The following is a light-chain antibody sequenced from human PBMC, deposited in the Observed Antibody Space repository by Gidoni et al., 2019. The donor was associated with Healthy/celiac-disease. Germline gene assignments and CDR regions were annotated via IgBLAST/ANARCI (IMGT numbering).Light chain of an antibody. V-gene: IGKV3-20*01. CDR1: QSVSSSY. Sequence: GSLSLSPGERATLSCRASQSVSSSYLAWYQQKPGQAPRLLIYGASSRATGIPDRFSGSGSGTDFTLTISRLEPEDFAVYYCQQYGSSLLTFGGGTKVEIK. CDR3: QQYGSSLLT. J-gene: IGKJ4*01. CDR2: GAS.